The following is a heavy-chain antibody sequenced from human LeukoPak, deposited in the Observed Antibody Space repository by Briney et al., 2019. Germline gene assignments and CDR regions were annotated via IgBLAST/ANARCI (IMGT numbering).Heavy chain of an antibody. CDR1: GGSFSGYY. V-gene: IGHV4-34*01. CDR3: ARHFNGYSNGPIDY. J-gene: IGHJ4*02. Sequence: KPSETLSLTCAVYGGSFSGYYWSWIRQPPGKGLEWIGEINHSGSTNYNPSLKSRVTISVDTSKNQFSLKLSSVTAADTAVYYCARHFNGYSNGPIDYWGQGILVTVSS. CDR2: INHSGST. D-gene: IGHD5-18*01.